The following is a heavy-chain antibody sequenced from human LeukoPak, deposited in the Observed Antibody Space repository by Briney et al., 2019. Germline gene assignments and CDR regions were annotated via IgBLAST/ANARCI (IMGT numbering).Heavy chain of an antibody. CDR3: ARDWSIRAGDV. CDR1: GFTFNSYW. D-gene: IGHD3-3*01. J-gene: IGHJ6*02. CDR2: IKQDGSQK. V-gene: IGHV3-7*03. Sequence: GGSLRLSCTASGFTFNSYWMTWVRQAPGKGLEWMANIKQDGSQKYYVDSVKGRFSISRDNAKNSLYLQLNSLRAEDTAVYYCARDWSIRAGDVWGQGITVTVSS.